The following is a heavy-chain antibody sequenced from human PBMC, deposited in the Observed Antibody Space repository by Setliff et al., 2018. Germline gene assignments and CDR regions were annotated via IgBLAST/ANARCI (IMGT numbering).Heavy chain of an antibody. D-gene: IGHD2-8*01. J-gene: IGHJ4*02. CDR1: GYTFTESI. V-gene: IGHV1-18*01. CDR2: IGVYSGNT. Sequence: GASVKVSCKASGYTFTESIVSWVRQAPGQGLEWLGWIGVYSGNTYTAQRFQGRVTMTTDTSTNMAYLELRGLRSDDTAVYYCLRLVRYCSRTSCQRTSGGEVWGQGTLVTVS. CDR3: LRLVRYCSRTSCQRTSGGEV.